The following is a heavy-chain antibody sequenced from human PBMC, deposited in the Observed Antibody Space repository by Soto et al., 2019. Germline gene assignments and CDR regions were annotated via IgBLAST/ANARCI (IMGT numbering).Heavy chain of an antibody. J-gene: IGHJ5*02. V-gene: IGHV4-39*01. CDR3: ARHYYDFWSGLLRTTWFDP. CDR2: AYYSGNT. Sequence: SETLSLTCTVSGGSIGSSSYYWGWIRQPPGKGLEWIGSAYYSGNTYYNPSLKSRVAISVDTSKNQFSLRLSSVTAADTAVYSCARHYYDFWSGLLRTTWFDPWGQGTLVTVSS. CDR1: GGSIGSSSYY. D-gene: IGHD3-3*01.